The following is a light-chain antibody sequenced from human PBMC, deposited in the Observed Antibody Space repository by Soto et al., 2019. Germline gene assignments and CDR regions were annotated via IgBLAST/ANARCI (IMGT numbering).Light chain of an antibody. CDR1: QSVSRN. V-gene: IGKV3-20*01. J-gene: IGKJ5*01. CDR2: AAS. CDR3: QQYGSSLIT. Sequence: EIVMTQSPATLSVSPGERATLSCRASQSVSRNLGWYQQKPGQAPRLLIYAASSRATGIPVRFSGSGSGTDFTLTISRLEPEDFAVYYCQQYGSSLITFGQGTRLEIK.